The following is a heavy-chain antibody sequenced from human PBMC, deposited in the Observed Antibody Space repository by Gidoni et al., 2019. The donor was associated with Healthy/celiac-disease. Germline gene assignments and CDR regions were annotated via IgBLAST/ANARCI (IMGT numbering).Heavy chain of an antibody. CDR2: IWYDGSNK. CDR3: ARDYPYSSSWYGDAFDI. CDR1: GFTFSSYG. D-gene: IGHD6-13*01. V-gene: IGHV3-33*01. Sequence: QVQLVESGGGVVQPGRSLRLSCEASGFTFSSYGMHWVRQAPGKGLEWVAVIWYDGSNKYYADSVKGRFTISRDNSKNTLYLQMNSLRAEDTAVYYCARDYPYSSSWYGDAFDIWGQGTMVTVSS. J-gene: IGHJ3*02.